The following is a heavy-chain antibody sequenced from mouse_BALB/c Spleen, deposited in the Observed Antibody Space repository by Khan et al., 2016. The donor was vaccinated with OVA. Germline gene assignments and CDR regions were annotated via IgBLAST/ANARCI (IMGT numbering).Heavy chain of an antibody. CDR1: GYTFTNYG. CDR3: ARGYWYFDV. CDR2: INTYTGEP. D-gene: IGHD2-2*01. J-gene: IGHJ1*01. Sequence: QIQLVQSGPELKKPGETVKISCKASGYTFTNYGMNWVKQPPGKGLKWIGWINTYTGEPTYADDFKGRFAFSLETSASTAYLQINNLKNEDTATYFCARGYWYFDVWGAGTTVTVSS. V-gene: IGHV9-3-1*01.